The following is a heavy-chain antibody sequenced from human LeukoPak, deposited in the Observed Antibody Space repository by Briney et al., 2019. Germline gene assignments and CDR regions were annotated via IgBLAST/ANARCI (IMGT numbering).Heavy chain of an antibody. CDR3: AKDTYDSSGYYRGSFDY. V-gene: IGHV3-23*01. D-gene: IGHD3-22*01. CDR2: ISGSGGST. J-gene: IGHJ4*02. Sequence: GGSLRLSCAASGFTFSSYAMSWVRQAPGKGLEWVSAISGSGGSTYYADSVKGRFTISRDNSKNTLCLQMNSLRAEDTAVYYCAKDTYDSSGYYRGSFDYWGQGTLVTVSS. CDR1: GFTFSSYA.